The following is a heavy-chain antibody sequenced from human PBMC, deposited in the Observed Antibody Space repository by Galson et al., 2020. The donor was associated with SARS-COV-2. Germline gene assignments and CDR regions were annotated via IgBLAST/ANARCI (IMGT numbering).Heavy chain of an antibody. D-gene: IGHD1-1*01. J-gene: IGHJ4*02. CDR2: IIPIFGTA. CDR3: ARQNNNWNDVVLFDY. Sequence: SVKVSCQASGGTLSSYAISWVRQAPGQGLEWMGGIIPIFGTANYVQKFQGRVTITADESTSTAYMELSSLRSEDTAVYYCARQNNNWNDVVLFDYWGQGTLVTVSS. CDR1: GGTLSSYA. V-gene: IGHV1-69*13.